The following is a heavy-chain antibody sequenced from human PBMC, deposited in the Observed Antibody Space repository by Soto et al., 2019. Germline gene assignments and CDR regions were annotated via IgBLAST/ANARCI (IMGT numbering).Heavy chain of an antibody. CDR2: ISGSGGTT. Sequence: GCRTLSGAATVFTVSTFASTWGRRAPGKGLAWVSIISGSGGTTYYADSVEGRFTISRDNSKNTLYLQMNSLRADDTAVYYCAKEDTCYDSSGYYLEYFHHWGQGTLVTVSS. CDR3: AKEDTCYDSSGYYLEYFHH. J-gene: IGHJ1*01. V-gene: IGHV3-23*01. D-gene: IGHD3-22*01. CDR1: VFTVSTFA.